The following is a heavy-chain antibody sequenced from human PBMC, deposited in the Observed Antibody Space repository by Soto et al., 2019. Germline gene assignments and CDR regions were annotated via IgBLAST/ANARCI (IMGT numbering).Heavy chain of an antibody. CDR3: AKAKDSPSTIPVRPFDY. CDR2: ISGSGGST. V-gene: IGHV3-23*01. J-gene: IGHJ4*02. Sequence: GGSLRLSCAASGITFTSHAMNWVRQAPGKGLEWVSGISGSGGSTYYADSVKGRFTISRDNSKNTLDLQMNSLRAEDTAIYYCAKAKDSPSTIPVRPFDYWGQGTLVTVSS. D-gene: IGHD1-1*01. CDR1: GITFTSHA.